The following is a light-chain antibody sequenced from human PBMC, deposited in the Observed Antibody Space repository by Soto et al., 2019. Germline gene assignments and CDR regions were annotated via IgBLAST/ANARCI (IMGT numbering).Light chain of an antibody. Sequence: EIVMTQSPATLSVSPWERATLSCRASQSVSSNLAWYQHKPGQAPRLLIYDASNRATGIPARFSGSGSGTEFTLTISSLQPEDFATYYCLQHNSYPWTFGQGTKVDIK. CDR1: QSVSSN. CDR3: LQHNSYPWT. J-gene: IGKJ1*01. V-gene: IGKV3D-15*01. CDR2: DAS.